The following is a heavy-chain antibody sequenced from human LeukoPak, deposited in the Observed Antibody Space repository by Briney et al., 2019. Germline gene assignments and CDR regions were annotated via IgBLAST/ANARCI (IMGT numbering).Heavy chain of an antibody. V-gene: IGHV1-18*01. CDR2: ISAYNGNT. CDR1: GYTFTSYG. Sequence: ASMKVSCKASGYTFTSYGISWVRQAPGQGLEWMGWISAYNGNTNYARKLQGRVTMTTDTSTSTAYMELRSLRSDDTAVYYCARDPPHGYGRVNFDYWGQGTLVTVSS. D-gene: IGHD4-17*01. CDR3: ARDPPHGYGRVNFDY. J-gene: IGHJ4*02.